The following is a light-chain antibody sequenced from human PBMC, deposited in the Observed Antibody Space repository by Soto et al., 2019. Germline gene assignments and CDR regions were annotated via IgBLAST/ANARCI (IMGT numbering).Light chain of an antibody. V-gene: IGKV1-5*01. Sequence: DIQMTQSPSTLSSSFGDRVTITWRASQSITGWLAWYQQKPGKAPKLLSYDASSLESGVPSRFSGSGSGAEFTLTISSLQTDDFATYYCQQYNSYSWTFGQGTKVDIK. CDR1: QSITGW. CDR2: DAS. CDR3: QQYNSYSWT. J-gene: IGKJ1*01.